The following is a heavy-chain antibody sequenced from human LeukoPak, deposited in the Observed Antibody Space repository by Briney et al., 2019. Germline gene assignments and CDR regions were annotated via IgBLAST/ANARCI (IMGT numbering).Heavy chain of an antibody. Sequence: GGSLRLSCAASGFTFDDYAMHWVRQAPGKGLEWVSLISWDGGSTYYADSVKGRFTISRDSSKNTLYLQMNSLRAADTAVYYCARSYRRGAITMLRGVANRGAFDIWGQGTMVTVSS. CDR3: ARSYRRGAITMLRGVANRGAFDI. CDR1: GFTFDDYA. V-gene: IGHV3-43D*03. CDR2: ISWDGGST. J-gene: IGHJ3*02. D-gene: IGHD3-10*01.